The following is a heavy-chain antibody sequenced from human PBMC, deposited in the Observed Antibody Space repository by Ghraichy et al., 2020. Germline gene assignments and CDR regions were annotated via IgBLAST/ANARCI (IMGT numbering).Heavy chain of an antibody. CDR2: VHYSGST. CDR1: GGSISGYY. J-gene: IGHJ4*02. CDR3: VRSGYVLVGLEIDS. Sequence: SETLSLTCTVSGGSISGYYWSWIRQTPGKGLEWIGYVHYSGSTDYNPSFRSRVTISRDTSKNQFSLKLRSVTASDTAVYYCVRSGYVLVGLEIDSWGQGALVTVSS. D-gene: IGHD3-10*02. V-gene: IGHV4-59*08.